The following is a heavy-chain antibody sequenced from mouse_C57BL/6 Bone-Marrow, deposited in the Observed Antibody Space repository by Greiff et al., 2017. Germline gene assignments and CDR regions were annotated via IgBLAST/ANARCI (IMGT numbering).Heavy chain of an antibody. CDR3: ARSGSSSWFDD. Sequence: QVQLQQSGAELVRPGTSVTVSCKASGYAFTNYLIEWVKQRPGQGLEWIGVINPGGGGTTYNEKFKGKATLTADNSSRTAYMQLSSLTSEDSAVYFCARSGSSSWFDDRGQGTLVTVSA. D-gene: IGHD1-1*01. J-gene: IGHJ3*01. CDR2: INPGGGGT. CDR1: GYAFTNYL. V-gene: IGHV1-54*01.